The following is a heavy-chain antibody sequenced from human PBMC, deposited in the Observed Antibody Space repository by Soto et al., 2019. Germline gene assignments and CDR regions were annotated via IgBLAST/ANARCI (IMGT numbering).Heavy chain of an antibody. D-gene: IGHD3-16*02. CDR3: AKRHRSSYGLDV. CDR2: IYSGGST. J-gene: IGHJ6*02. Sequence: EVQLVESGGGLIQPGGSLRLSCAASGFTVSSNYMTWVRQAPGKGLEWVSVIYSGGSTFYADSVKDRFTISRDNSENTLYLQLNSLRAEDSAVYYCAKRHRSSYGLDVWGQGTTVTVSS. V-gene: IGHV3-53*01. CDR1: GFTVSSNY.